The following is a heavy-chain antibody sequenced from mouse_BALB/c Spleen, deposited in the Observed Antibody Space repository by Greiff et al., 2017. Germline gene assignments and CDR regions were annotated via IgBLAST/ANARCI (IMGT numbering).Heavy chain of an antibody. CDR3: ARHGSRYGGDYYAMDY. Sequence: EVHLVESGGDLVKPGGSLKLSCAASGFTFSSYGMSWVRQTPDKRLEWVATISSGGSYTYYPDSVKGRFTISRDNAKNTLYLQMSSLKSEDTAMYYCARHGSRYGGDYYAMDYWGQGTSVTVSS. J-gene: IGHJ4*01. D-gene: IGHD2-14*01. V-gene: IGHV5-6*01. CDR2: ISSGGSYT. CDR1: GFTFSSYG.